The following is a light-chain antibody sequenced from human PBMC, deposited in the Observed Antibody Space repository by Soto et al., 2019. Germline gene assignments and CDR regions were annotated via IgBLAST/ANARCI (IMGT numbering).Light chain of an antibody. CDR3: SSYTSSSSYV. J-gene: IGLJ1*01. CDR1: SSDVGGYNY. V-gene: IGLV2-14*01. CDR2: EVS. Sequence: QSALTQPASVSLSPGQSITISCTGTSSDVGGYNYVSWYQQLPGKAPKLMIYEVSHRPSGVSNRFSGSKSGNTASLTISGLQAEDEADYYCSSYTSSSSYVFGTGTKVTVL.